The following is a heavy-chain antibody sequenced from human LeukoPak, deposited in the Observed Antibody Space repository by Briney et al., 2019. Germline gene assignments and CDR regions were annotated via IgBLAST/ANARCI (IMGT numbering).Heavy chain of an antibody. CDR3: AKDFGMITFGGVIVRYYMDV. V-gene: IGHV3-43*02. J-gene: IGHJ6*03. D-gene: IGHD3-16*02. CDR1: GFTFDDYA. Sequence: PGGSLRLSCAAPGFTFDDYAMHWVRQAPGKGLEWVSLISGDGGSTYYADSVKGRFTISRDNSKNSLYLQMNSLRTEDTALYYCAKDFGMITFGGVIVRYYMDVWGKGTTVTVSS. CDR2: ISGDGGST.